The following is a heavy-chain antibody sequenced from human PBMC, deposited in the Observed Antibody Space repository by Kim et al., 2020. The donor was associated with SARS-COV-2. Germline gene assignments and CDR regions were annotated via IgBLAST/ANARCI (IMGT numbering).Heavy chain of an antibody. Sequence: SETLSLTCTVSGGSISSGGYYWSWIRQHPGKGLEWIGYIYYSGSTYYNPSLKSRVTISVDTSKNQFSLKLSSVTAADTAVYYCYVWFGELRGGLVDYWGQGTLVTVSS. D-gene: IGHD3-10*01. CDR3: YVWFGELRGGLVDY. V-gene: IGHV4-31*03. J-gene: IGHJ4*02. CDR2: IYYSGST. CDR1: GGSISSGGYY.